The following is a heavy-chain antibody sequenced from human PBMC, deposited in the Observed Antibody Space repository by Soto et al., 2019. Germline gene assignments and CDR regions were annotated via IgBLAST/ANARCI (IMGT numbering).Heavy chain of an antibody. V-gene: IGHV3-11*06. D-gene: IGHD3-22*01. J-gene: IGHJ4*02. CDR3: AGDLYYYDSSGFDC. Sequence: PGGSLRLSCAASGFTFSDYYMSWIRQAPGKGLERVSYISSSSSDTNYADSVKGRFTISRDNAKNSLYLQMNSLRAEDTAVYYCAGDLYYYDSSGFDCWGQGTLGTVSS. CDR2: ISSSSSDT. CDR1: GFTFSDYY.